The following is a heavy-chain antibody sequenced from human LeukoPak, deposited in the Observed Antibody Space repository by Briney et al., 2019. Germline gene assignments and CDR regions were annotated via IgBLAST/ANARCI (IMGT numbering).Heavy chain of an antibody. Sequence: PSETLSLTCTVSGGSISSGGYSWSWIRQHPGKGLEWIGYIYYSGSTYYNPSLKSRVTISVDTSKNQFSLKLSSVTAADTAVYYCARDGSECNNWFDPWGQGTLVTVSS. CDR3: ARDGSECNNWFDP. V-gene: IGHV4-31*03. CDR1: GGSISSGGYS. CDR2: IYYSGST. J-gene: IGHJ5*02. D-gene: IGHD2-15*01.